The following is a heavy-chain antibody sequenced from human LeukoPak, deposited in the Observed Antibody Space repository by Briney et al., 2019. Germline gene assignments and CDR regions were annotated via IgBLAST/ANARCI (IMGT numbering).Heavy chain of an antibody. D-gene: IGHD5-24*01. V-gene: IGHV3-53*01. J-gene: IGHJ4*02. CDR3: TRVGYIDEGIDY. CDR2: VHSSGAT. CDR1: GFTGSNNY. Sequence: GGSLRLSCAASGFTGSNNYVSWVRQAPGMGLEWVSAVHSSGATCYAGSVKGRFTISRDNAKNSLYLQMNSLRAEDTAIYYCTRVGYIDEGIDYWGQGTLVTVSS.